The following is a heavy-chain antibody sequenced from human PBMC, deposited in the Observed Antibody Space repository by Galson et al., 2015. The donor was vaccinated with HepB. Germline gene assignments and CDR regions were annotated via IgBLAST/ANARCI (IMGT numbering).Heavy chain of an antibody. CDR1: GFTFSSYW. Sequence: SLRLSCAASGFTFSSYWMHWVRQAPGKGLVWVSRINSDGSSTSYADSVKGRFTISRDNAKNTLYLQMNCLRAEDTAVYYCARRVDSYYYYYYMDVWGKGTTVTVSS. CDR3: ARRVDSYYYYYYMDV. D-gene: IGHD3-3*01. J-gene: IGHJ6*03. CDR2: INSDGSST. V-gene: IGHV3-74*01.